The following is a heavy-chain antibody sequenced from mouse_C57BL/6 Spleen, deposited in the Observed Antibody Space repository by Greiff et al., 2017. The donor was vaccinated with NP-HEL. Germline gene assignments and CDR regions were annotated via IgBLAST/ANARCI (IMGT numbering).Heavy chain of an antibody. CDR2: ISYDGSN. CDR1: GYSITSGYY. Sequence: DVQLQESGPGLVKPSQSLSLTCSVTGYSITSGYYWNWIRQFPGNKLEWMGYISYDGSNNYNPSLNNRISITRDTSNNQLFLKLTSFTTEDTATYDCARHYINYVAMDYWGQGTSVTVSS. CDR3: ARHYINYVAMDY. J-gene: IGHJ4*01. V-gene: IGHV3-6*01. D-gene: IGHD2-5*01.